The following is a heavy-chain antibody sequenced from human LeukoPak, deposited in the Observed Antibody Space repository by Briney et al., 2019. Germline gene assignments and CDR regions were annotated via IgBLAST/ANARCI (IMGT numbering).Heavy chain of an antibody. V-gene: IGHV4-39*01. Sequence: PSETLSLTCTVSGGSISSSSYYWGWIRQPPGKGLEWIGSIYYSGSTYYNPYLKSRVTISVDTSKNQFSLKLSSVTAADTAVYYCARHGGLLWFGESHLDYWGQGTLVTVSS. J-gene: IGHJ4*02. CDR2: IYYSGST. CDR1: GGSISSSSYY. CDR3: ARHGGLLWFGESHLDY. D-gene: IGHD3-10*01.